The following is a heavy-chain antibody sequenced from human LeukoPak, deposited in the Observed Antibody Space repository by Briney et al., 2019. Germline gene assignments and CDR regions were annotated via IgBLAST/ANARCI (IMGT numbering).Heavy chain of an antibody. J-gene: IGHJ4*02. Sequence: SETLSLACAVYGGSFSGYYGTRIRQPPGKGLEWIGEINHTGGTRYNSSLKSRITISVDTSQNHFSLRLTSVTAADTAVYYCASRFVELGPTNYWGQGTLVTVSS. D-gene: IGHD1-26*01. CDR1: GGSFSGYY. CDR3: ASRFVELGPTNY. CDR2: INHTGGT. V-gene: IGHV4-34*01.